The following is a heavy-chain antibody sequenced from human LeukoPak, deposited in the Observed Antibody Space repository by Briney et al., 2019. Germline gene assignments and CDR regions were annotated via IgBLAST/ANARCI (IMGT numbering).Heavy chain of an antibody. CDR1: GGSFSGYY. J-gene: IGHJ4*02. CDR3: ARGPGRYYDFWSGYSGFDY. Sequence: SETLSLTCAVYGGSFSGYYWSWIRQPPGKGLEWIGEINHSGSTNYKPSLKSRVTISVDTSKNQFSLKLSSVTAADTAVYYCARGPGRYYDFWSGYSGFDYWGQGTLVTVSS. D-gene: IGHD3-3*01. V-gene: IGHV4-34*01. CDR2: INHSGST.